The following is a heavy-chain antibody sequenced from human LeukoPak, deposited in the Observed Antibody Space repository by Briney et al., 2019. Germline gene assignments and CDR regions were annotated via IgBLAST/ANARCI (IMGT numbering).Heavy chain of an antibody. CDR1: GYTFTSYG. D-gene: IGHD3-3*01. V-gene: IGHV1-18*01. CDR2: ISAYNGNT. J-gene: IGHJ6*03. Sequence: ASVKVSCKASGYTFTSYGISWVRQAPGQGLEWMGWISAYNGNTNYAQKLQGRATMTTDTSTSTAYMELRSLRSDDTAVYYCARDYLPTRDFWSGYYYYYYYYMDVWGKGTTVTVSS. CDR3: ARDYLPTRDFWSGYYYYYYYYMDV.